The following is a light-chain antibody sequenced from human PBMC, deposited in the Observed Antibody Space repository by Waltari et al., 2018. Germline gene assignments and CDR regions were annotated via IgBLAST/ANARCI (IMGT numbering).Light chain of an antibody. CDR2: DVS. V-gene: IGKV1-39*01. Sequence: DIQVNQSPSSLSASVGDRVSITCRASQNIGNNVNWYQQQPGRAPKLLIYDVSSLNSGGKSRFRGSSSGTEFTLTISSLQPEDFATDYCQQSFTIPVAFGGGTKVDI. CDR1: QNIGNN. J-gene: IGKJ4*01. CDR3: QQSFTIPVA.